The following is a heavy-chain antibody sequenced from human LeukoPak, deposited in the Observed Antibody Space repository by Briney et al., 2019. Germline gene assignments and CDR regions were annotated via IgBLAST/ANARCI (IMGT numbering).Heavy chain of an antibody. CDR3: ARDLSFGSLDF. V-gene: IGHV3-33*01. Sequence: GGSLRLSCAASGFTLSSHGMHWVRQAPGKGLEWVAGMWYDGSKEDYADSVKGRFTISRDMSKNTLNPQMNSLRVEDTAMFYCARDLSFGSLDFRGQGTLVTVSS. CDR2: MWYDGSKE. CDR1: GFTLSSHG. J-gene: IGHJ4*02. D-gene: IGHD1-26*01.